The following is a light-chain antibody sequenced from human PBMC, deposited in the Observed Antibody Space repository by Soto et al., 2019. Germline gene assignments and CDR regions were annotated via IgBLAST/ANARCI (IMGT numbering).Light chain of an antibody. CDR1: QGIRSY. J-gene: IGKJ5*01. CDR3: PQLASMPIT. V-gene: IGKV1-9*01. CDR2: IAS. Sequence: IQLTQSPSSLYASVGHRVAITCRASQGIRSYLAWYQQKPGEAPKLLISIASILQSGVTSRLSGSGSGKDFVLTISSLQPEDSAPYYCPQLASMPITVGPLTRLEIK.